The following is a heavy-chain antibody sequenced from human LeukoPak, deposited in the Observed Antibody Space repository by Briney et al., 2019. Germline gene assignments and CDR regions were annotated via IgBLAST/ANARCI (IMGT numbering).Heavy chain of an antibody. V-gene: IGHV6-1*01. Sequence: SQTLSLTCAISGDSVSSNSAAWNWIRQSPSRGLEWLGRTYYRPKWYNDYAVSVKSRITINPDTSKNQFSLQLNSVTPEDTAVYYCARDRYDILTGYQTHNWFDPWGQGTLVTVSS. J-gene: IGHJ5*02. CDR3: ARDRYDILTGYQTHNWFDP. CDR2: TYYRPKWYN. CDR1: GDSVSSNSAA. D-gene: IGHD3-9*01.